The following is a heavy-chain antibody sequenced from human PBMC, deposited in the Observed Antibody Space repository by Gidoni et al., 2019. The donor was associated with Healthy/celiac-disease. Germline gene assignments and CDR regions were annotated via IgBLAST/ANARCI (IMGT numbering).Heavy chain of an antibody. D-gene: IGHD3-10*01. V-gene: IGHV3-30-3*01. CDR2: ISYDGSNK. J-gene: IGHJ4*02. CDR3: ASGKLRRFGELLTNFDY. CDR1: GFTFSSYA. Sequence: QVQLVESGGGVVQPGRSLRLSCAASGFTFSSYAMHWVRQAPGKGLEWVAVISYDGSNKYYADSVKGRFTISRDNSKNTLYLQMNSLRAEDTAVYYCASGKLRRFGELLTNFDYWGQGTLVTVSS.